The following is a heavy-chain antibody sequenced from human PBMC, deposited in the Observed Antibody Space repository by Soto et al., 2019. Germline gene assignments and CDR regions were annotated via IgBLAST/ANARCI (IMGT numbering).Heavy chain of an antibody. CDR1: GYTFTGYY. Sequence: GAPVKVSCKASGYTFTGYYMHWVRQAPGQGLEWMGWINPNSGGTNYAQKFRGWVTMTRDTSISTAYMELSRLRSDDTAVYYCAREDGITGTVSYWGQGTLVTVSS. V-gene: IGHV1-2*04. D-gene: IGHD1-20*01. J-gene: IGHJ4*02. CDR2: INPNSGGT. CDR3: AREDGITGTVSY.